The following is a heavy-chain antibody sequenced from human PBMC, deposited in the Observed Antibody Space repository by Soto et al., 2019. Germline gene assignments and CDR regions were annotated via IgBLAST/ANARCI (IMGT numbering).Heavy chain of an antibody. CDR1: GGSISSYY. Sequence: SETLSLTCTVSGGSISSYYWSWIRQPPGKGLEWIGYIYYSGSTNYNPSLKSRVTMSLDTSKSQFSLRLSSVTAADTAVYYCARTGGRLPKTYYFDYWGQGALVTVSS. CDR2: IYYSGST. J-gene: IGHJ4*02. V-gene: IGHV4-59*08. CDR3: ARTGGRLPKTYYFDY. D-gene: IGHD5-12*01.